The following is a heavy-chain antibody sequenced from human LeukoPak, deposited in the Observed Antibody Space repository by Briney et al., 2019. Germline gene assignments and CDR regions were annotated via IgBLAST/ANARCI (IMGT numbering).Heavy chain of an antibody. D-gene: IGHD4-17*01. V-gene: IGHV3-23*01. CDR1: GFTFSSYA. CDR2: ISGSGGST. J-gene: IGHJ5*02. Sequence: GGSLRLSCAASGFTFSSYAMSWVRQAPGKGLEWVSAISGSGGSTYYADSVKGRFTISRDNSKNTLYLQMNSVRAEATAVYYSAKDEGGDYDFPLGRWFDPWGQGTLVTVSS. CDR3: AKDEGGDYDFPLGRWFDP.